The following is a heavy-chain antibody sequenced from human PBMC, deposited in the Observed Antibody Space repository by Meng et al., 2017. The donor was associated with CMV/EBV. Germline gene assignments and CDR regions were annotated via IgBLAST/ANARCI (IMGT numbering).Heavy chain of an antibody. CDR3: ARGVIEMATRVGLRY. D-gene: IGHD5-24*01. Sequence: QLQEVGAEVKKAGSSVKVSCKASGGTFSSYAISWVRQAPGQGLEWMGGIIPIFGTANYAQKFQGRVTITADESTSTAYMELSSLRSEDTAVYYCARGVIEMATRVGLRYWGQGTLVTVSS. CDR2: IIPIFGTA. CDR1: GGTFSSYA. J-gene: IGHJ4*02. V-gene: IGHV1-69*01.